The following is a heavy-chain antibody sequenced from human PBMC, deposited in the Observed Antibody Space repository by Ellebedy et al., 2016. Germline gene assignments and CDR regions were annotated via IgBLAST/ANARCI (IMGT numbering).Heavy chain of an antibody. Sequence: GESLKISXSTSGFTFGDYAMNWFRQAPGKGLEWVGFIGSKVYGGTTDYAASVRGRFIISRDDSKSIAYLQMSSLKTEDTAVYYCSRDRPYCSGGSCYDFWGHGTLVTVSS. J-gene: IGHJ5*01. V-gene: IGHV3-49*03. CDR3: SRDRPYCSGGSCYDF. CDR2: IGSKVYGGTT. D-gene: IGHD2-15*01. CDR1: GFTFGDYA.